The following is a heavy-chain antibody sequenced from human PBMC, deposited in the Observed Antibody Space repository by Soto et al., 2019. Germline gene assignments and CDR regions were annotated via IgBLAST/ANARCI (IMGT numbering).Heavy chain of an antibody. J-gene: IGHJ5*02. CDR1: GGTFSSYA. CDR2: GIPIFGTA. CDR3: ARLEDYYDSSGYPPPNCVDP. D-gene: IGHD3-22*01. Sequence: QVQLVQSGAEVKKPGSSVKVSCKASGGTFSSYAISWVRQAPGQGLEWMGGGIPIFGTANYAQKFQGRVTITADESTSPAYMELSSLRSEDTAVYYCARLEDYYDSSGYPPPNCVDPWGQGTLVTVSS. V-gene: IGHV1-69*01.